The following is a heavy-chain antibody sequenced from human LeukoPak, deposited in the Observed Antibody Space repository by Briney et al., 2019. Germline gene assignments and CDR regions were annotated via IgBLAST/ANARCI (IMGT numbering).Heavy chain of an antibody. CDR1: GGSISSYY. CDR2: IYYSGST. D-gene: IGHD6-19*01. V-gene: IGHV4-59*01. Sequence: SETLSLTCTVSGGSISSYYWSWIRQPPGKGLEWIGHIYYSGSTNYNPSLKSRVTISVDTSKNQFSLELSSVTAADTAVYYCARVPQWLNAFDIWGQGTMVTVSS. J-gene: IGHJ3*02. CDR3: ARVPQWLNAFDI.